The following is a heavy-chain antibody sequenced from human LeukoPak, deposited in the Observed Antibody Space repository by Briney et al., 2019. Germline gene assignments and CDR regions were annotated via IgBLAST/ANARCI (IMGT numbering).Heavy chain of an antibody. D-gene: IGHD6-19*01. CDR2: ISSSSSYI. CDR3: ARGGAYISAVAGTLDY. J-gene: IGHJ4*02. Sequence: PGGSLRLPCAASGFTFSSYSMNWVRQAPGKGLEWVSSISSSSSYIYYADSVKGRFTISRDNAKNSLYLQMNSLRAEDTAVYYCARGGAYISAVAGTLDYWGQGTLVTVSS. V-gene: IGHV3-21*01. CDR1: GFTFSSYS.